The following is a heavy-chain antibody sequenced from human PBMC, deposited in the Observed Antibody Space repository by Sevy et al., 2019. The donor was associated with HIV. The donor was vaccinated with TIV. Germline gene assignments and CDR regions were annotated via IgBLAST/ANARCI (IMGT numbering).Heavy chain of an antibody. CDR3: ARDSGTDY. CDR2: IKEDGSAK. V-gene: IGHV3-7*01. Sequence: GGSLRLSCTASGFTFSSDWMSWVRQAPGKGLEWVANIKEDGSAKYYVDSVKGRFTISRDNAKNSLYLQMNSLRAEDTAISYCARDSGTDYWGQGTLVTVSS. J-gene: IGHJ4*02. D-gene: IGHD1-1*01. CDR1: GFTFSSDW.